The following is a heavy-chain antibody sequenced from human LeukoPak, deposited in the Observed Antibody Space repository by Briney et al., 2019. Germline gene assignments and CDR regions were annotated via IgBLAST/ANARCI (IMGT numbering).Heavy chain of an antibody. CDR1: GGTFNTYA. CDR2: IIPILDAA. D-gene: IGHD5-18*01. J-gene: IGHJ6*02. CDR3: ARFPVRGYTYGSVIHHMDV. Sequence: SVKVSCKASGGTFNTYAITWVRQAPGQDLEWMGRIIPILDAADSAQKFQGRLTISADKSTSTVYMELSSPRSEDTAIYYCARFPVRGYTYGSVIHHMDVWGQGTTVTVSS. V-gene: IGHV1-69*04.